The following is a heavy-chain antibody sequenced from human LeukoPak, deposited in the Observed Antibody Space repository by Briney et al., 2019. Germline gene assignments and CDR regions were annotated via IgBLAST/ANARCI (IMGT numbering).Heavy chain of an antibody. D-gene: IGHD6-6*01. Sequence: SETLSLTCTVSGGSISSSSYYWGWIRQPPGKGLEWIGSIYYSGSTYYNPSLKSRVTISLDTSKSQFSLRLSSVTAADTAVYYCATDSRSYDAFDIWGQGTLVTVSS. V-gene: IGHV4-39*07. CDR2: IYYSGST. CDR1: GGSISSSSYY. J-gene: IGHJ3*02. CDR3: ATDSRSYDAFDI.